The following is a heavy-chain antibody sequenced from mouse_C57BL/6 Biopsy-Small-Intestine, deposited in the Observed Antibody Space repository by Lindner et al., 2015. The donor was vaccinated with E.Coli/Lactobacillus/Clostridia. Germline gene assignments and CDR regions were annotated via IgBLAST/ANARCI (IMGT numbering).Heavy chain of an antibody. V-gene: IGHV1-66*01. Sequence: SVKVSCKASGYTFTFYYIHWVRQAPGQGLEWMGWVNPDTGDTESAQKFQDRVTMSRVTSINTVFMELRGLKSDDTAVYYCARVAVGGPWAWFDPWGQGTLVTVS. J-gene: IGHJ3*01. CDR3: ARVAVGGPWAWFDP. CDR2: VNPDTGDT. CDR1: GYTFTFYY. D-gene: IGHD1-1*02.